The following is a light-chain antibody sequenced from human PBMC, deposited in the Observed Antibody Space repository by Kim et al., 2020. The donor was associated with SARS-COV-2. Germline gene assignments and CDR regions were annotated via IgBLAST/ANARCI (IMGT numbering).Light chain of an antibody. V-gene: IGLV2-8*01. CDR3: SSYAGKV. J-gene: IGLJ1*01. Sequence: GSPGQAVTSACTGTSRDVGGYNDVSWYQQHPGKAPKLMIDEGSKRPSGVPGRFSGSKSVNTASLTVSGLQAEDEADYYCSSYAGKVFGTGTKVTVL. CDR1: SRDVGGYND. CDR2: EGS.